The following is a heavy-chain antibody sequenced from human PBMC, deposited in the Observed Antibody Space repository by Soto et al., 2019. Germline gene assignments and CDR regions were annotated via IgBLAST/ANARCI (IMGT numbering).Heavy chain of an antibody. CDR1: GFTFDNYT. J-gene: IGHJ4*02. CDR3: AKGRGYSYDPGVFDY. D-gene: IGHD5-18*01. CDR2: ISWDGGST. Sequence: PGGSLRLSCAASGFTFDNYTMHWVRQAPGKGLEWVSLISWDGGSTYYADSVKGRFTISRDNSKNSLYLQMNSLRTEDTALYYCAKGRGYSYDPGVFDYWGQGTLVTVSS. V-gene: IGHV3-43*01.